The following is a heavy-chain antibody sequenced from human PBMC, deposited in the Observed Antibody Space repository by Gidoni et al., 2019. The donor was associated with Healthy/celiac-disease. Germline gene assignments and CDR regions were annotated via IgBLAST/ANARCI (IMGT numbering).Heavy chain of an antibody. V-gene: IGHV3-49*03. CDR2: IRSKAYGGTT. CDR3: TSPLGGHVYSYGPYFDY. Sequence: EVQLVESGGGLVQPGRSLRLSCTASGFTFGDYAMSWFRQAPGKGLEWVGFIRSKAYGGTTEYAASVKGRFTISRDDSKSIAYLQMNSLKSEDTAVYYCTSPLGGHVYSYGPYFDYWGQGTLVTVSS. J-gene: IGHJ4*02. CDR1: GFTFGDYA. D-gene: IGHD5-18*01.